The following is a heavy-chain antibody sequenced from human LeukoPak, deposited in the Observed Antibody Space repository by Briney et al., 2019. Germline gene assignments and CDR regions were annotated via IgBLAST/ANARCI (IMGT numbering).Heavy chain of an antibody. D-gene: IGHD3-22*01. CDR2: IWYDGSNK. Sequence: GGSLRLSCAASGFTFSSYGMHWVRQAPGKGLEWVAVIWYDGSNKYYADSVKGRFTISRDNSKNTLYLQMNSLRAEDTAVYYCARGSAWGDSSPFDPWGQGTLVTVSS. CDR1: GFTFSSYG. J-gene: IGHJ5*02. V-gene: IGHV3-33*01. CDR3: ARGSAWGDSSPFDP.